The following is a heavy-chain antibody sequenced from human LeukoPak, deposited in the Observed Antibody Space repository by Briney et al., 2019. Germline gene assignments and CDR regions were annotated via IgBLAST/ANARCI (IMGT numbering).Heavy chain of an antibody. Sequence: PGGSLRLSCAASGFTFSSYGMHWVRQAPGKGLEWVAVISYDGSNKYYADSVKGRFTISRDNSKNTLYLQMNSLRAEDTAVYYCAREGGFYGDYAGGLDYWGQGTLVTVSS. CDR3: AREGGFYGDYAGGLDY. V-gene: IGHV3-30*03. CDR1: GFTFSSYG. J-gene: IGHJ4*02. D-gene: IGHD4-17*01. CDR2: ISYDGSNK.